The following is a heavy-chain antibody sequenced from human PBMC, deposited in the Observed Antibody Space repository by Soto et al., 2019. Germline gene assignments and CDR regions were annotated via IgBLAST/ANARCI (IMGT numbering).Heavy chain of an antibody. CDR2: IYYIGST. CDR3: ARHSGYDDSYYYYYMDV. CDR1: GGSIRNYY. D-gene: IGHD5-12*01. V-gene: IGHV4-59*01. J-gene: IGHJ6*03. Sequence: SETLSLTCTVSGGSIRNYYWSWIRQPPGKGLEWIGYIYYIGSTNYNPSLKSRVTISVDTSKNQFSLKLSSVTAADTAVYYCARHSGYDDSYYYYYMDVWGKGTTVTVSS.